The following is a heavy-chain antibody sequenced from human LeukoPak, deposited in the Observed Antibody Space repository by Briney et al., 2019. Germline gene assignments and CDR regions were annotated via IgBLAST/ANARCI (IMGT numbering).Heavy chain of an antibody. J-gene: IGHJ4*02. CDR3: ARELLWFGELLFDY. V-gene: IGHV4-34*01. Sequence: GGSXXXYXXXXIRQPPGKGLEWIGEINHSGSTNYNPSLKSRVTISVDTSKNQFSLKLSSVIAADTAVYYCARELLWFGELLFDYWGQGTLVTVSS. CDR2: INHSGST. D-gene: IGHD3-10*01. CDR1: GGSXXXYX.